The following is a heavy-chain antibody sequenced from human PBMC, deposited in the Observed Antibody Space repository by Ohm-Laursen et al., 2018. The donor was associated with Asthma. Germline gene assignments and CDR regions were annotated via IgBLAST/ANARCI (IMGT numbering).Heavy chain of an antibody. CDR1: GFTFRTYA. D-gene: IGHD4-17*01. CDR3: VRGLTVTYAFDH. J-gene: IGHJ4*02. CDR2: ISDDGGYR. Sequence: SLRLSCTASGFTFRTYAIHWVRQAPGKGLEWVATISDDGGYRFYADSVKGRFTISRDNTENSVFLQMNSLRAEDTAVYYCVRGLTVTYAFDHWGQGTLLTVSS. V-gene: IGHV3-30-3*01.